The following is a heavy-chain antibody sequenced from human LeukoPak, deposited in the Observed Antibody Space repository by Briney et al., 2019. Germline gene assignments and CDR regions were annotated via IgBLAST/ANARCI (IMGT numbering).Heavy chain of an antibody. CDR2: ISYDGSNK. CDR3: AKGGYSSSWRYYFDY. J-gene: IGHJ4*02. D-gene: IGHD6-13*01. Sequence: GRSLRLSCAASGFTFSSYGMHWVRQAPGKGLEWVAVISYDGSNKYYADSVKGRFTISRDNSKNTLYLQMNSLRAEDTAVYYCAKGGYSSSWRYYFDYGGQGTLVTVSS. CDR1: GFTFSSYG. V-gene: IGHV3-30*18.